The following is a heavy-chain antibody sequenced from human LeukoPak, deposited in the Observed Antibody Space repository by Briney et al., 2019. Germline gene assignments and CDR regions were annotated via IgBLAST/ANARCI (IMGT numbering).Heavy chain of an antibody. CDR1: GYTFTSYG. V-gene: IGHV1-18*01. D-gene: IGHD2-2*01. CDR2: ISAYNGNT. J-gene: IGHJ4*02. Sequence: GASVKVSCKASGYTFTSYGISWVRQAPGQGLEWMGWISAYNGNTNYAQKLQGRVTMTTDTSTSTAYMELRSLRSDDTAVYYCARRHHQVVPAAMVVTYYFDYWGQGTLVTVSS. CDR3: ARRHHQVVPAAMVVTYYFDY.